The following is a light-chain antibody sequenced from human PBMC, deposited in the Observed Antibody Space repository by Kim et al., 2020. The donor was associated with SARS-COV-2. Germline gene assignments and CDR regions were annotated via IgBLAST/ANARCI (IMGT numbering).Light chain of an antibody. Sequence: EIVLTQSPGTLSLSPGERATLSCRASQSVSSSYLAWYQQKPGQAPRLLIYGASSRATCIPDRFSGSGSGTDFTLTISRLEPEDFAVYYCQQYGSSPGWTFGQGTKVDIK. CDR2: GAS. V-gene: IGKV3-20*01. CDR1: QSVSSSY. CDR3: QQYGSSPGWT. J-gene: IGKJ1*01.